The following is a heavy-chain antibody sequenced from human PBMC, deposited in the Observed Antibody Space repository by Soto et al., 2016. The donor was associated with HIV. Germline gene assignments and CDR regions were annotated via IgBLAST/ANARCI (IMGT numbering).Heavy chain of an antibody. D-gene: IGHD2-15*01. Sequence: EVQLVESGGGLVKPGESLRLSCAASGFTFSSYSMNWVRQAPGKGLEWVSSISSSSSYIYYADSVKGRFTISRDNAKNSLYLQMNSLRAEDTAVYYCAREAVVVGAYGVQGYFDYVGPGNPGHRLL. CDR1: GFTFSSYS. CDR2: ISSSSSYI. J-gene: IGHJ4*02. V-gene: IGHV3-21*01. CDR3: AREAVVVGAYGVQGYFDY.